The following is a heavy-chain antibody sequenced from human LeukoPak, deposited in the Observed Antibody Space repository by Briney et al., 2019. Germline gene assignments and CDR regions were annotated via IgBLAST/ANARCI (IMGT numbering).Heavy chain of an antibody. Sequence: ASVKVSCKASGYTFTGYYMHWVRQAPGQGLEWMGWINPNSGGTNYAQKFQGRVTMTRDTSISTAYMELSRLRSDDTAVYYCARVMGSYYDYVWGSYRHDAFDIWGQGTMVTVSS. CDR1: GYTFTGYY. J-gene: IGHJ3*02. CDR3: ARVMGSYYDYVWGSYRHDAFDI. CDR2: INPNSGGT. V-gene: IGHV1-2*02. D-gene: IGHD3-16*02.